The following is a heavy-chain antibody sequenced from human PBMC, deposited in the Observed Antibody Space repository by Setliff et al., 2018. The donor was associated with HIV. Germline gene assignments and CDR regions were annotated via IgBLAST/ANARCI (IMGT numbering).Heavy chain of an antibody. D-gene: IGHD4-4*01. CDR2: IRNKKNGGTT. Sequence: GGSLRLSCAAAGFTFSNAWMTWVRQAPGKGLEWVARIRNKKNGGTTYYAAPVEGRFTISRDDSKNTLSLQMNSLKIEDTALYFCSINSPLLSWGQGTLVTVSS. CDR3: SINSPLLS. CDR1: GFTFSNAW. J-gene: IGHJ4*02. V-gene: IGHV3-15*01.